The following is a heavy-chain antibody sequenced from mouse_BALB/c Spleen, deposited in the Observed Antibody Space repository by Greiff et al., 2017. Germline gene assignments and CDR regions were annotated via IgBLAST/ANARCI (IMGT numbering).Heavy chain of an antibody. CDR3: TQNWDDYAMDY. V-gene: IGHV1-69*02. D-gene: IGHD4-1*01. CDR1: GYTFTSYW. Sequence: QVQLKQPGAELVRPGASVKLSCKASGYTFTSYWINWVKQRPGQGLEWIGNIYPSDSYTNYNQKFKDKATLTVDKSSSTAYMQLSSPTSEDSAVYYCTQNWDDYAMDYWGQGTSVTVSS. CDR2: IYPSDSYT. J-gene: IGHJ4*01.